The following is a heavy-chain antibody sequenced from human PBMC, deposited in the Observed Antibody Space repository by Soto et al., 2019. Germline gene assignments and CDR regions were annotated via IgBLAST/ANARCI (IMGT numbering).Heavy chain of an antibody. V-gene: IGHV3-30-3*01. CDR2: ISYDGSNK. J-gene: IGHJ3*02. CDR1: GFTFSSYA. D-gene: IGHD3-22*01. CDR3: ARVRTMIVVVNTKTGAFDI. Sequence: QVQLVESGGGVVQPGRSLRLSCAASGFTFSSYAMHWVRQAPGKGLEWVAVISYDGSNKYYADSVKGRFTISRDNSKNTLYLQMNSLRAEDTAVYYCARVRTMIVVVNTKTGAFDIWGQGTMVTVSS.